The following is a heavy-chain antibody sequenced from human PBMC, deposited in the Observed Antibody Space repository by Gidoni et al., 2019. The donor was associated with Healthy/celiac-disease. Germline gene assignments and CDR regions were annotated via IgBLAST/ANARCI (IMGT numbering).Heavy chain of an antibody. J-gene: IGHJ6*02. Sequence: EVQLLESGGGLVQPGGSLRLSCAASGFPFSRSAISWVRQAPGQGLEGVSAISGSGGITYYADSVKGRLTIYRDNSKNTLYLKMNSLRAEDTAVYYCAKALRVVVPAAMGYYYGMDVWGQGTTVTVSS. CDR1: GFPFSRSA. D-gene: IGHD2-2*01. V-gene: IGHV3-23*01. CDR2: ISGSGGIT. CDR3: AKALRVVVPAAMGYYYGMDV.